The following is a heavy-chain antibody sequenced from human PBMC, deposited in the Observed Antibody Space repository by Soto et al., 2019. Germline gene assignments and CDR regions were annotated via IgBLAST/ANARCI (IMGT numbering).Heavy chain of an antibody. CDR1: VGSISSGGYS. J-gene: IGHJ5*02. Sequence: QLQLQESGSGLVKPSQTLSLTCAVSVGSISSGGYSWSWIRQPPGKGLEWIGYIYHSGSTYYNPSLRSRVTISVDRSKNQCSLKLNSVTAADTAVYYCARSSYCSGGSCYGFDPWGQGTLVTVSS. CDR3: ARSSYCSGGSCYGFDP. D-gene: IGHD2-15*01. V-gene: IGHV4-30-2*01. CDR2: IYHSGST.